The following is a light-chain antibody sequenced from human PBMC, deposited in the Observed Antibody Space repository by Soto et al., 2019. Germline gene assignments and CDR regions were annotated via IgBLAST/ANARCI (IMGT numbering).Light chain of an antibody. J-gene: IGLJ2*01. CDR2: DDA. CDR3: QVWDANTDHVV. V-gene: IGLV3-21*02. Sequence: SYELTQPPSVSVAPGQTARLTCGGSNIGSKTGHWYQQKPGQAPVLVVYDDADRPSGIPERFSGSNSGNTAALTISRVEAGHEADYYCQVWDANTDHVVFGGGTKLTVL. CDR1: NIGSKT.